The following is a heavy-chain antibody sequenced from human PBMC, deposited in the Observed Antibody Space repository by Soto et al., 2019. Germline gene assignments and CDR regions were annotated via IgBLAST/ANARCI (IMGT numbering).Heavy chain of an antibody. D-gene: IGHD6-19*01. CDR3: AKATTSGWSVIDY. V-gene: IGHV3-9*01. CDR1: GFTFDDFA. CDR2: ISWNSGGI. J-gene: IGHJ4*02. Sequence: EVQLVESGGGLVQSGRSLRLACAASGFTFDDFAMHWVRQPPGKGLEWVSGISWNSGGIGYADSVKGRFTISRDNAKNSLYLQMNSLRPEDTAFYYCAKATTSGWSVIDYWGQGTLVTVSS.